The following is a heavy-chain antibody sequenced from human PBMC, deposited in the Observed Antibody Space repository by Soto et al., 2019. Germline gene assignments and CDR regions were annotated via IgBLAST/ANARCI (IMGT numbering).Heavy chain of an antibody. CDR2: IIPILGIA. Sequence: QVQLVQSGAEVKKPGSSVKVSCKASGGTFSSYTISWVRQAPGQGLEWMGRIIPILGIANYAQKFQGRVTITADKSTSTAYMELSSLRSDDTAVYYCASSASSRWYSFDYWGQGTLVTVSS. CDR3: ASSASSRWYSFDY. V-gene: IGHV1-69*02. D-gene: IGHD6-13*01. CDR1: GGTFSSYT. J-gene: IGHJ4*02.